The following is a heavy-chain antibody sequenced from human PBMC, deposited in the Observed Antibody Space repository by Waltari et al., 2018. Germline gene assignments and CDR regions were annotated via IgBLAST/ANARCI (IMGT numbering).Heavy chain of an antibody. Sequence: QLQLQESGPGLVKPSETLSLTCTVSGGSISSSSYYWGWIRQPPGKGLEWIGSIYYSGSTYYNPSLKSRVTISVDTSKNQFSLKLSSVTAADTAVYYCAREGNLGYCSSTSCYPAWGQGTLDTVSS. J-gene: IGHJ4*02. CDR3: AREGNLGYCSSTSCYPA. D-gene: IGHD2-2*01. V-gene: IGHV4-39*07. CDR2: IYYSGST. CDR1: GGSISSSSYY.